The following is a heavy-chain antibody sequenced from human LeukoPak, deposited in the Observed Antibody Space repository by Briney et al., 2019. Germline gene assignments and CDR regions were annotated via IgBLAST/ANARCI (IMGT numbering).Heavy chain of an antibody. CDR1: GGSFNAYY. CDR3: ARGLRFIQGPGYYYMDV. V-gene: IGHV4-34*01. J-gene: IGHJ6*03. D-gene: IGHD3-16*02. CDR2: INHSGNT. Sequence: SETLSLTCAVYGGSFNAYYWTWIRQTPGKGLEWIGEINHSGNTNYNPSLESRVTISADTSKNQFSLNLGSVTAADTAIYYCARGLRFIQGPGYYYMDVWGKGTTATGSS.